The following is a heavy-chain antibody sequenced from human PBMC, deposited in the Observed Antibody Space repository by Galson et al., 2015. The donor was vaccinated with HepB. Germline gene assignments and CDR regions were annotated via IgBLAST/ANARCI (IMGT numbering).Heavy chain of an antibody. D-gene: IGHD6-19*01. CDR2: ISYDGNNK. CDR3: ARERGAGWYEGNGY. J-gene: IGHJ4*02. CDR1: EFSFSRYE. V-gene: IGHV3-30-3*01. Sequence: SLRLSCAASEFSFSRYEMHWVRQAPGKGLEWVAVISYDGNNKHYADSVKGRFTISRDNSRNTLYLQMNGLRSDDTAVYYCARERGAGWYEGNGYWGQGTRVVVSS.